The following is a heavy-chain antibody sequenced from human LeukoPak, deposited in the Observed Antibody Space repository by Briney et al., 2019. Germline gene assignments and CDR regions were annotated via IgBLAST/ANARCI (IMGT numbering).Heavy chain of an antibody. CDR1: GYTFTGYY. D-gene: IGHD3-3*01. J-gene: IGHJ3*02. V-gene: IGHV1-2*02. Sequence: ASVKVSCKASGYTFTGYYMHWVRQAPGQGLEWMGWINPNSGGTNYAQKFQGRVTMTRDTSTSTVYMELSSLRSEDTAVYYCARPHGDFWSGPNAFDIWGQGTMVTVSS. CDR3: ARPHGDFWSGPNAFDI. CDR2: INPNSGGT.